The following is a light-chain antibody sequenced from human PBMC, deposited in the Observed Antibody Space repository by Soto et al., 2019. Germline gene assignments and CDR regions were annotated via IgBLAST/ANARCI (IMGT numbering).Light chain of an antibody. CDR2: SAS. J-gene: IGKJ4*01. V-gene: IGKV1-27*01. Sequence: IQMTQSPSTLSASVGDRVTITCRASQVITNFLAWYQQKPGKVPRVLIYSASTLQSGVPSRFSGSGSGTDFTLTISSLQPEDVGTYYCQKYNSAPLTFGGGTKVDI. CDR3: QKYNSAPLT. CDR1: QVITNF.